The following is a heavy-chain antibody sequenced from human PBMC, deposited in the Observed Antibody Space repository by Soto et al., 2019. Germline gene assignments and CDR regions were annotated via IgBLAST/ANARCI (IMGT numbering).Heavy chain of an antibody. J-gene: IGHJ6*02. D-gene: IGHD5-12*01. Sequence: ASVKVSCKASGYTFTSYGISWVRQAPGQGLEWMGWISAYNGNTNYAQKLQGRVTMTTDTSTSTAYMELRSLRSDDTAVYYCAGDRGFSGYDFYYYYGMDVWGQGTTVTVSS. CDR3: AGDRGFSGYDFYYYYGMDV. CDR1: GYTFTSYG. V-gene: IGHV1-18*01. CDR2: ISAYNGNT.